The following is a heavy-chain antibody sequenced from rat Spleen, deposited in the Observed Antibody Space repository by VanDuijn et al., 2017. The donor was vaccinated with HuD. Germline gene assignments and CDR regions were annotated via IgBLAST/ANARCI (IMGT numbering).Heavy chain of an antibody. J-gene: IGHJ2*01. CDR3: AREAGIPFHYFDY. D-gene: IGHD1-4*01. V-gene: IGHV5-46*01. CDR1: GFTFSSFP. CDR2: ISYDGGST. Sequence: EVQLVESGGGLVQPGRSMKLSCAASGFTFSSFPMAWVRQAPKKGLEWVATISYDGGSTHYRDSVKGRFTISRDNAKSTLYLQMDSLRSEDTATYYCAREAGIPFHYFDYWGQGVMVTVSS.